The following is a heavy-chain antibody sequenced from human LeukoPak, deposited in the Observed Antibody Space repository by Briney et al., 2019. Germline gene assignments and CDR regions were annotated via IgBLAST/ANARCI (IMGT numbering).Heavy chain of an antibody. V-gene: IGHV1-18*04. CDR1: GYTFTSYY. D-gene: IGHD5-18*01. J-gene: IGHJ4*02. Sequence: ASVKVSCKASGYTFTSYYMHWVRQAPGQGLEWMGWISAYNGNTNYAQKLQGRVTMTTDTSTSTAYMELRSLRSDDTAVYYCARDDTAMVRGFDYWGQGTLVTVSS. CDR3: ARDDTAMVRGFDY. CDR2: ISAYNGNT.